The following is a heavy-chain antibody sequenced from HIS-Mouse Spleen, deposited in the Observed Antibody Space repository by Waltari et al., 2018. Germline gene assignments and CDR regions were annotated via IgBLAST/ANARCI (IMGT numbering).Heavy chain of an antibody. V-gene: IGHV4-4*07. CDR3: ARDFHDFWSGYYGGDKKHDAFDI. Sequence: QVQLQESGPGLVKPSETLSLTCTVSGGSISSYYWSWIRQPAGKGLEWIGRIDTSGSTNYNPSLKSRVDMSVDTSKNQFSLKLSSVTAADTAVYYCARDFHDFWSGYYGGDKKHDAFDIWGQGTMVTVSS. D-gene: IGHD3-3*01. CDR1: GGSISSYY. CDR2: IDTSGST. J-gene: IGHJ3*02.